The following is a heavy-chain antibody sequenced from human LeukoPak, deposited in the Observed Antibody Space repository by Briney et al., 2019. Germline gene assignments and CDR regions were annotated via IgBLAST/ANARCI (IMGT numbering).Heavy chain of an antibody. V-gene: IGHV4-59*01. CDR2: IHYRGST. CDR3: ARGDY. Sequence: SETLSLTCTVSGASIINYYWSWIRQPPGKGLEFIGYIHYRGSTHYNPSLRGRLTISIEVSKNQISLKLTSVTAADTAVYYCARGDYWGQGTLVSVSS. J-gene: IGHJ4*02. CDR1: GASIINYY.